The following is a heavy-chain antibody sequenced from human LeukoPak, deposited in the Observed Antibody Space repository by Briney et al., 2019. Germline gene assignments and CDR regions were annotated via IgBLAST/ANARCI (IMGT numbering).Heavy chain of an antibody. J-gene: IGHJ6*03. V-gene: IGHV1-69*13. CDR1: GGTFSSYA. CDR2: IIPIFGTA. D-gene: IGHD2-2*02. Sequence: SVKVSCKASGGTFSSYAISWVRQAPGQGLEWMVGIIPIFGTANYAQKFQGRVTITADESTSTAYMELSSLRSEDTAVYYCASGELVVPAAIRSDYYYYYYMDVWGKGTTVTVSS. CDR3: ASGELVVPAAIRSDYYYYYYMDV.